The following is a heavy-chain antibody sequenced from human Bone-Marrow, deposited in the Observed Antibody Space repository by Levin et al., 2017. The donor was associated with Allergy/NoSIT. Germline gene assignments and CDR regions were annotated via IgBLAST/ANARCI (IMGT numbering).Heavy chain of an antibody. D-gene: IGHD2/OR15-2a*01. J-gene: IGHJ6*02. CDR2: LSYDGSHK. CDR1: GLTLRSHG. Sequence: PGESLKISCAVSGLTLRSHGMHWVRQAPGKGLEWVAVLSYDGSHKYYGDSVKGRFTISRDNFKNTLYLQIDSLRPEDTAIYYCAKERGGASMYFFGLDVWGQGTTVAVSS. V-gene: IGHV3-30*18. CDR3: AKERGGASMYFFGLDV.